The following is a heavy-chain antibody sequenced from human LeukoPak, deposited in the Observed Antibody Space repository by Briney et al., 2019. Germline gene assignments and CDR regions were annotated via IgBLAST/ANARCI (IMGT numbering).Heavy chain of an antibody. D-gene: IGHD3-22*01. CDR3: ARSPGNYYDSSGYSYYFDY. J-gene: IGHJ4*02. CDR1: GYSFTNYW. CDR2: IYPDDSDT. V-gene: IGHV5-51*01. Sequence: GESLKISCKGSGYSFTNYWIGWVRQIPGKGLEWMAIIYPDDSDTRYSPSFQGQVTISADKSISTAYLQWSSLKASDTAMYYCARSPGNYYDSSGYSYYFDYWGQGTLVTVSS.